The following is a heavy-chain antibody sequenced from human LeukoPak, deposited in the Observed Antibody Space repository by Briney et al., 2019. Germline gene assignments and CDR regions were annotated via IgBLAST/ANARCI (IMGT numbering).Heavy chain of an antibody. CDR3: AKDLSYTSGASDH. D-gene: IGHD6-19*01. V-gene: IGHV3-21*04. CDR1: GFTSSSYS. Sequence: PGGSLRLSCAASGFTSSSYSMSWVRQAPGKGLEWVSSISSSSSYIYYAASVKGRFTFSRDNSKNTLSLQLRSLRAEDTAVYYCAKDLSYTSGASDHWGQGTLVTVSS. CDR2: ISSSSSYI. J-gene: IGHJ4*02.